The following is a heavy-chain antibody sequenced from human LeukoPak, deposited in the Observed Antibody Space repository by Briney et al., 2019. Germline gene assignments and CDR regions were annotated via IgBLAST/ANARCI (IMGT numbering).Heavy chain of an antibody. CDR3: ARDLNQEWLPYY. CDR1: GYTFTSYY. V-gene: IGHV1-46*01. CDR2: INPSGGST. Sequence: ASVKVSCKASGYTFTSYYMHWVRQAPGQGLEWMGIINPSGGSTSYAQKFQGRVTMARDTSTSTVYMELSSLRSEDTAVYYCARDLNQEWLPYYWGQGTLVTVSS. D-gene: IGHD3-3*01. J-gene: IGHJ4*02.